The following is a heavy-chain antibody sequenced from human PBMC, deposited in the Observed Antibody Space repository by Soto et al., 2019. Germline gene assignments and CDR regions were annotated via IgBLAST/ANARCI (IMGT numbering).Heavy chain of an antibody. CDR1: GGSISSSSYY. CDR3: ARLRYSRVCIDY. Sequence: QLQLQESGPGLVKPSETLSLTCTVSGGSISSSSYYWGWIRQPPGKGLEWIGSIYYSGSTYYNPSLKSRVPISVDPSKNQFALKLSSVTAADTAVYYCARLRYSRVCIDYWGQGTLVTVSS. J-gene: IGHJ4*02. CDR2: IYYSGST. V-gene: IGHV4-39*01. D-gene: IGHD6-13*01.